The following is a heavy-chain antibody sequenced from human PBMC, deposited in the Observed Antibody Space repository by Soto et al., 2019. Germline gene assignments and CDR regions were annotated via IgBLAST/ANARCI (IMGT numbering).Heavy chain of an antibody. CDR1: GFTFSSYA. CDR2: ISGSGGST. J-gene: IGHJ4*02. V-gene: IGHV3-23*01. D-gene: IGHD6-13*01. Sequence: EVQLLESGGGLVQPGGSLRLSCAASGFTFSSYAMSWVRQAPGKGLEWVSAISGSGGSTYYADSVKGRFTISRDNSKTTLYLQMNSLRAEDTAVYYCANKWDHTAGYSSSSRWGQGTLVTVSS. CDR3: ANKWDHTAGYSSSSR.